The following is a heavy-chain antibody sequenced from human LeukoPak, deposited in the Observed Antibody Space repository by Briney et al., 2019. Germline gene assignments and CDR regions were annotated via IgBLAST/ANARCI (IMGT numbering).Heavy chain of an antibody. CDR3: ARDHCSSIGCSLYYFDY. V-gene: IGHV1-18*01. D-gene: IGHD2-2*01. J-gene: IGHJ4*02. CDR2: ISAYDGDT. Sequence: ASVRVSFTASGDTFITYGISWVRQAPGQGLEWMGWISAYDGDTDYAQKVQGRVTMTTDTSTSTAYMEVRSLRSDDTAVYYCARDHCSSIGCSLYYFDYWGQGTLVTVS. CDR1: GDTFITYG.